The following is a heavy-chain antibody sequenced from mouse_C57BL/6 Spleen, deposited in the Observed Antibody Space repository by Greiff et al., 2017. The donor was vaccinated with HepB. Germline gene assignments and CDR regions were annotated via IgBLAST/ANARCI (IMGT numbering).Heavy chain of an antibody. V-gene: IGHV1-50*01. CDR2: IDPSDSYT. J-gene: IGHJ4*01. Sequence: VQLQQPGAELVKPGASVKLSCKASGYTFTSYWMQWVKQRPGQGLEWIGEIDPSDSYTNYNQKFKGKATLTVDTSSSTAYMQRSSLTSEDSAVYYWARYGDSDSYAMDYWGQGTSVTVSS. D-gene: IGHD1-1*02. CDR1: GYTFTSYW. CDR3: ARYGDSDSYAMDY.